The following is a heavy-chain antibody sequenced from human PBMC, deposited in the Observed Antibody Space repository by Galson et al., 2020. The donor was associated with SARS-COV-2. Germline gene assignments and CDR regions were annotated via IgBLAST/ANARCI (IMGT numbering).Heavy chain of an antibody. CDR2: ISPGNGGDR. CDR3: ATDVSGFSPGDAFDT. J-gene: IGHJ3*02. D-gene: IGHD3-3*01. Sequence: GGSLRLPCAASGLTFSAASMNWVRQAPGKGLEWIAYISPGNGGDRHFADSVKGRFTISRDNAKTSLYLEMNSLRDEDTAVYYCATDVSGFSPGDAFDTWGQGTMVTVSS. CDR1: GLTFSAAS. V-gene: IGHV3-48*02.